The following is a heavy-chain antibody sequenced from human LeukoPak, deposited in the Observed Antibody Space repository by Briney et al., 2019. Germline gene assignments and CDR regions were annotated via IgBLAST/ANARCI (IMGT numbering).Heavy chain of an antibody. CDR2: INPNSGGT. J-gene: IGHJ4*02. CDR3: ASGAQGSHDY. Sequence: ASVKVSCKASGYTFTGYYMHWVRQAPGQGLEWMGWINPNSGGTNYAQKFQGRVTMTRDTSTSTVYMELSSLRSEDTAVYYCASGAQGSHDYWGQGTLVTVSS. CDR1: GYTFTGYY. V-gene: IGHV1-2*02.